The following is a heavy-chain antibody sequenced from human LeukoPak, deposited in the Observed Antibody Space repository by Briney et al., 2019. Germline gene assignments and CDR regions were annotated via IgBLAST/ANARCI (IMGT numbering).Heavy chain of an antibody. V-gene: IGHV3-66*01. CDR2: IYSGGST. J-gene: IGHJ4*02. D-gene: IGHD3-22*01. CDR3: ASANDASWGYDSSGYYYFDY. Sequence: PGGSLRLSCAASGFTVSSNYMSWVRQAPGKGLEWVSVIYSGGSTYYADSVKGRFTISRDNSKNTLYLQMNSLRAEDTAVYYCASANDASWGYDSSGYYYFDYWGQGTLVTVSS. CDR1: GFTVSSNY.